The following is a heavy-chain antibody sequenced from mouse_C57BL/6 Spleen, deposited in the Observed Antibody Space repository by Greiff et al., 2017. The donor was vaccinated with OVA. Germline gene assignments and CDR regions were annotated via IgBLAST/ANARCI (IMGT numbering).Heavy chain of an antibody. D-gene: IGHD1-1*01. J-gene: IGHJ1*03. CDR1: GFTFSSYA. V-gene: IGHV5-4*01. Sequence: EVQRVESGGGLVKPGGSLKLSCAASGFTFSSYAMSWVRQTPEKRLEWVATISDGGSYTYYPDNVKGRFTISRDNAKNNLYLQMSHLKSEDTAMYYCARDRGYGSSYWYFDVWGTWTTVTVSS. CDR3: ARDRGYGSSYWYFDV. CDR2: ISDGGSYT.